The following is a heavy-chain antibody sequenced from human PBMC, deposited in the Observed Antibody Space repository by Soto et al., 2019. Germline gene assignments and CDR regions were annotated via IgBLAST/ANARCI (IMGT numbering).Heavy chain of an antibody. Sequence: QITLKESGPTLVKPTQTLTLTCTFSGFSLSTSGVGVGWIRQPPGRALEWLALIYWDDDKRYSPSLKSRLTTPKATSNNQVVLTMTNMDPVDTAPYYCAHLTTVTTVDYWGQGTLVTVSS. CDR2: IYWDDDK. J-gene: IGHJ4*02. CDR3: AHLTTVTTVDY. CDR1: GFSLSTSGVG. D-gene: IGHD4-17*01. V-gene: IGHV2-5*02.